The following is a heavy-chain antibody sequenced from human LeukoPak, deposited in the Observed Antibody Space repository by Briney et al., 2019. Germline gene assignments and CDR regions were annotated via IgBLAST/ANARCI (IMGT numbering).Heavy chain of an antibody. CDR2: ISAYNGNT. Sequence: ASVKVSCKASGYTFTNYGISWVRQAPGQGLEWMGWISAYNGNTNYAQKLQGRVTMTTDTSTSTAYMELRSLRSDDTAVYYCARELSRFYDILTGFGFDPWGQGTLVTVSS. J-gene: IGHJ5*02. V-gene: IGHV1-18*01. D-gene: IGHD3-9*01. CDR1: GYTFTNYG. CDR3: ARELSRFYDILTGFGFDP.